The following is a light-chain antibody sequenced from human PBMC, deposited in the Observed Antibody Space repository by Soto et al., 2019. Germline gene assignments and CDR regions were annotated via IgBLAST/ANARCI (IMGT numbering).Light chain of an antibody. J-gene: IGLJ1*01. CDR1: SSDIGNYNL. Sequence: QSVLTQPASVSGSPGQSITISCTGSSSDIGNYNLVSWYQQHPGKAPKLMIYEVTKRPSGVSNRFSGSKSGNTASLSISGLQAEDEADYYCCSYACSTTFYVFGTGTKLTVL. V-gene: IGLV2-23*02. CDR3: CSYACSTTFYV. CDR2: EVT.